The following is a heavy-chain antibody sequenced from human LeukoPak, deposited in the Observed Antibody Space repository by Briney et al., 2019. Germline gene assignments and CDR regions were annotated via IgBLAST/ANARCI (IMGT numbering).Heavy chain of an antibody. J-gene: IGHJ1*01. D-gene: IGHD6-13*01. Sequence: SETLSLTCTVSGGSISSYYWSWIRQPPGKGLEWIGYIYYSGSTNYNPSLKSRVTISVDTSKNQFSLKLSSVTAADTAVYYCARGGYSGSWYGYFQHWGQGTLVTVSS. CDR3: ARGGYSGSWYGYFQH. CDR1: GGSISSYY. V-gene: IGHV4-59*01. CDR2: IYYSGST.